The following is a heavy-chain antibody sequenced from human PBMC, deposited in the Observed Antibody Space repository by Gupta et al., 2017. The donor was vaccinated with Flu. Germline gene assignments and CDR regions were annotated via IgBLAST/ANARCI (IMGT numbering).Heavy chain of an antibody. V-gene: IGHV3-33*01. CDR1: GFTFICYG. Sequence: QVQLVESGGGVVKPGRSLRLSCAASGFTFICYGMHWVRQAPGKGLEWVAVIWYDGSNKYYADSVKGRFTISRDNSKNTLYLQMNSLRAEDTAVYYCARDPIAVAGEVYFDYWGQGTLVTVSS. CDR3: ARDPIAVAGEVYFDY. D-gene: IGHD6-19*01. J-gene: IGHJ4*02. CDR2: IWYDGSNK.